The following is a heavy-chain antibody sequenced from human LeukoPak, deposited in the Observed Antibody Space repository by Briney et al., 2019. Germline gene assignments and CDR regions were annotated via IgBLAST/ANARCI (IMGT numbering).Heavy chain of an antibody. J-gene: IGHJ6*03. V-gene: IGHV3-23*01. CDR3: ARTEDYYYMDV. CDR2: ISGSGGST. CDR1: GFTFSRYA. Sequence: HPGGSLRLSCAASGFTFSRYAMSWVRQAPGKGLEWVSVISGSGGSTYYADSVKGRSTISKDNSKRTLYLQMNSLRAEDTAVYYCARTEDYYYMDVWGKGTTVTVSS.